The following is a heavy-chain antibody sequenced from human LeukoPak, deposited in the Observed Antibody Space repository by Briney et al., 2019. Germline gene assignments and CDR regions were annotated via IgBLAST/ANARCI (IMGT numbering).Heavy chain of an antibody. J-gene: IGHJ5*02. Sequence: GASVKVSCKASGYTFTSYGISWVRQAPGQGLEWMGWISAYNGNTNYAQKLQGRVTMTTDTSTSTAYMELRSLRSDDTAVYYCARVTEHYGDXGERYNWFDPWGQGTLVTVSS. CDR3: ARVTEHYGDXGERYNWFDP. CDR2: ISAYNGNT. D-gene: IGHD4-17*01. V-gene: IGHV1-18*01. CDR1: GYTFTSYG.